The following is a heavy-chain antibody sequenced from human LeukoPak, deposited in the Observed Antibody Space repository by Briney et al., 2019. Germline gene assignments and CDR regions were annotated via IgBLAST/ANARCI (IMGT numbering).Heavy chain of an antibody. CDR2: IDYSGST. J-gene: IGHJ2*01. V-gene: IGHV4-39*01. D-gene: IGHD5-12*01. CDR3: ARGGFNDYWFVDL. Sequence: SEPLSLTCTVSGGSISSSSYDWGWLREPPGKGLEWIGRIDYSGSTYYNPSVKIRDTISVDTSKNKSSLQLSSVTAADTAVYYCARGGFNDYWFVDLWGRGTLVAVSS. CDR1: GGSISSSSYD.